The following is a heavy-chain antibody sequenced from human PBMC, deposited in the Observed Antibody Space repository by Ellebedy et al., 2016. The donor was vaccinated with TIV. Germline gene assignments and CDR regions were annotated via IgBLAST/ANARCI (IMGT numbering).Heavy chain of an antibody. CDR1: GFTVSSNY. Sequence: PGGSLRLSCAASGFTVSSNYMSWVRQAPGKGLEWVSVIYSGGSTYYADSVKGRFTISRDNSKNTLYLQMNSLRAEDTAVYYCAIPPGIAAAGIRYWGQGTLVTVSS. J-gene: IGHJ4*02. D-gene: IGHD6-13*01. V-gene: IGHV3-53*01. CDR3: AIPPGIAAAGIRY. CDR2: IYSGGST.